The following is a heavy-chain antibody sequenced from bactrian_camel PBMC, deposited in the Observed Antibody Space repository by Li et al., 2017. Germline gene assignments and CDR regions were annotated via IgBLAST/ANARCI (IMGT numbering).Heavy chain of an antibody. D-gene: IGHD2*01. V-gene: IGHV3S31*01. CDR2: ISSAGDYT. J-gene: IGHJ4*01. Sequence: VQLVESGGGLVQPGGSLRLSCAASGFTFSSYAMSWVRQSAGKGLEWVSHISSAGDYTYYADFVKGRFTVSRDNAKNTLYLQLNSLKTEDTAMYYCAQDASGSWMTGAYNYWGRGTQVTVS. CDR1: GFTFSSYA. CDR3: AQDASGSWMTGAYNY.